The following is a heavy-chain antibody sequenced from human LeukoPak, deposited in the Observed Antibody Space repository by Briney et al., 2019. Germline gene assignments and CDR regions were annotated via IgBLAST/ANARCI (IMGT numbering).Heavy chain of an antibody. CDR1: GGSISSYY. J-gene: IGHJ4*02. V-gene: IGHV4-59*01. D-gene: IGHD5-24*01. CDR3: ARSRDGYNFFRGFDY. CDR2: IYYSGST. Sequence: TSETLSLTCTVSGGSISSYYWSWIRQPPGKGLEWIGYIYYSGSTNYNPSLKSRVTISVDTSKNQFSLKLSSVTAADTAVYYCARSRDGYNFFRGFDYWGRGTLVTVSS.